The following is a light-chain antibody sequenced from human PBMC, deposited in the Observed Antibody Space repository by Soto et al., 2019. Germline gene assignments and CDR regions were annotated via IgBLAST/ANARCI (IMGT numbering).Light chain of an antibody. V-gene: IGLV2-14*01. CDR2: EVT. J-gene: IGLJ3*02. CDR3: SSYTTAYTQV. CDR1: SNDVGYYNY. Sequence: QSALSQPASVSGSPGQSITISCTGTSNDVGYYNYVSWYQQHPGQAHKLMISEVTTRPSGVSDRFSGSKSGNTASLTISRLQAEDEAHYYCSSYTTAYTQVFGGGTKLTVL.